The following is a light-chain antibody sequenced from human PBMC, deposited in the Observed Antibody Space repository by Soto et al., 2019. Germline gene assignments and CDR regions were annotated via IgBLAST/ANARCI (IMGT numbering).Light chain of an antibody. V-gene: IGKV1-6*01. J-gene: IGKJ2*01. Sequence: AIQMTQSPSSLSASVGDRVNITCRASQDIRKDLAWYQQKPGKAPQILIYGASTLQTGVASRFSGSGSATDFTLTISSLQPEDSAAYYCLPDYNYPFTFGQGTKVDIK. CDR3: LPDYNYPFT. CDR2: GAS. CDR1: QDIRKD.